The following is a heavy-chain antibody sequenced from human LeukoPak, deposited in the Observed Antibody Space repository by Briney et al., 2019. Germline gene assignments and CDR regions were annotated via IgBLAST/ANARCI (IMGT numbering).Heavy chain of an antibody. CDR3: ARDMGYYGSGSNLPYYYMDV. CDR1: GGTFSSYA. V-gene: IGHV1-69*13. CDR2: IIPIFGTA. Sequence: GASVKVSCKASGGTFSSYAISWVRQAPGQGLEWMGGIIPIFGTANYAQKFQGRVTITADGSTSTAYMELSSLRSEDTAVYYCARDMGYYGSGSNLPYYYMDVWGKGTTVTVSS. D-gene: IGHD3-10*01. J-gene: IGHJ6*03.